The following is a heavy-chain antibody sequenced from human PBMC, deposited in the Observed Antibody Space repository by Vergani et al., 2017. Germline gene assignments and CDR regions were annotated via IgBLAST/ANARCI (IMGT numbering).Heavy chain of an antibody. Sequence: QVQLAESGGGRVQPGRSRRLSCAASGFSFSSYGMHWVRQAPGKGLEWVAFIRNDGSNKYYADSVKGRFTISRDNSKNTLYLQMNSLRAEDTAVYYCAKDAVIVPGAMRNPYYFDYWGQGTLVTVSS. CDR1: GFSFSSYG. CDR3: AKDAVIVPGAMRNPYYFDY. J-gene: IGHJ4*02. D-gene: IGHD2-2*01. CDR2: IRNDGSNK. V-gene: IGHV3-30*02.